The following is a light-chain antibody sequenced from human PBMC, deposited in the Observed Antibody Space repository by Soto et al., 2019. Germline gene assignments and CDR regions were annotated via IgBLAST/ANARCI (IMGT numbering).Light chain of an antibody. CDR2: EVT. Sequence: QSALTQPASVSGSPGQSITISCTGTSSDVGGYNHVSWYQIHPGKAPKLIIYEVTSRPSGVSYRFSGSKSGNSASLTISGLQAEDEAHYYCSSYASSSSYVFGGGIKVSVL. J-gene: IGLJ1*01. CDR1: SSDVGGYNH. V-gene: IGLV2-14*01. CDR3: SSYASSSSYV.